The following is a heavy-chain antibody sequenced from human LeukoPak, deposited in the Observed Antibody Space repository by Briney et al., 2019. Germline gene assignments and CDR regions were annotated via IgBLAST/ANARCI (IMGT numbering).Heavy chain of an antibody. V-gene: IGHV3-21*01. CDR1: GFSFGNYR. J-gene: IGHJ4*02. D-gene: IGHD6-19*01. CDR3: ARILDSAWGELGY. Sequence: PGGSLRLSCEVSGFSFGNYRMNWVRQAPGKGLEWVSSISSTSSYIDYADSVKGRFTISRDNSKNTLYLQMNSLRAEDTAVYYCARILDSAWGELGYWGQGTLVTVSS. CDR2: ISSTSSYI.